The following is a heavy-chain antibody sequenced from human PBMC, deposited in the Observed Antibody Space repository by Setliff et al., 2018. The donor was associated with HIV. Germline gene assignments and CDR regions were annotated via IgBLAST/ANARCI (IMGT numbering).Heavy chain of an antibody. CDR3: ARGIPRGTVFGVVGYFDY. CDR1: GGTFSSYI. V-gene: IGHV1-69*13. Sequence: SVKVSCKASGGTFSSYITAWVRQAPGQGLEWMGGIHPIFGTTNYARDFMGRVSITADESTNTAYMELSSLRSDDSAIYYCARGIPRGTVFGVVGYFDYWG. D-gene: IGHD3-3*01. CDR2: IHPIFGTT. J-gene: IGHJ4*01.